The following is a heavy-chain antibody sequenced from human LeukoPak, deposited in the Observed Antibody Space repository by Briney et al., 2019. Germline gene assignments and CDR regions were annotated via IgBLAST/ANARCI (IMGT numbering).Heavy chain of an antibody. CDR1: GGSISSYC. CDR3: AGLGSGDKAMQKLVFEP. V-gene: IGHV4-59*01. D-gene: IGHD6-13*01. J-gene: IGHJ2*01. CDR2: IYYSGST. Sequence: PSETLSLTCTVSGGSISSYCWCWVRQPPGKGLEWVGDIYYSGSTKYNPSLKSRGTITVDASTNQFLLKLSSGTAADTAVYYCAGLGSGDKAMQKLVFEPWGRGTLVTVSS.